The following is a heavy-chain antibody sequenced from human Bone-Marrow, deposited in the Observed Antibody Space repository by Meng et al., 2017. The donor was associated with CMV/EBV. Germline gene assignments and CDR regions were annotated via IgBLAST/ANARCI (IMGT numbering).Heavy chain of an antibody. CDR2: IFYSGST. V-gene: IGHV4-31*03. CDR1: GGSISSGDYY. D-gene: IGHD2-2*01. J-gene: IGHJ6*02. Sequence: SETLSLTCTVSGGSISSGDYYWTWIRQHPGKGLEWIGNIFYSGSTLYNPSLRGRLTISVDTSKNLFSLKLTSVTAADSAINYCTRDSGVYCSTTSCFPSKGMDVWGQGTTVTVSS. CDR3: TRDSGVYCSTTSCFPSKGMDV.